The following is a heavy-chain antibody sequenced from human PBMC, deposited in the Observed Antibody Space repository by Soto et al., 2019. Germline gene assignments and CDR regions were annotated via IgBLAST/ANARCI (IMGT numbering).Heavy chain of an antibody. Sequence: HLQLQESGPGLVKPSETLSLTCAVSGGSISSSSYYWGWIRQPPGKGLEWIGNMYYSGSTYHNPSLKSRVTIYVDTSKNQFSLRLTSVTAADTAVYYCVAFGGADDYWGQGTLVTVSS. CDR1: GGSISSSSYY. CDR3: VAFGGADDY. J-gene: IGHJ4*02. D-gene: IGHD3-16*01. CDR2: MYYSGST. V-gene: IGHV4-39*01.